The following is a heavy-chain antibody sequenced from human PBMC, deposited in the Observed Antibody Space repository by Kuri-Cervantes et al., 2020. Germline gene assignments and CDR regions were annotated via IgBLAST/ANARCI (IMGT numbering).Heavy chain of an antibody. J-gene: IGHJ4*02. V-gene: IGHV4-4*07. CDR3: ARRSSGYSVDVFDH. CDR1: GGSISSYY. Sequence: SQTLSLTCAVSGGSISSYYWSWIRQPAGKGLEWIGRIYTSGSTNYNPSLKSRVTISVDKSKNQFSLKLSSVTAADTAVYYCARRSSGYSVDVFDHWGQGTLVTVSS. D-gene: IGHD3-22*01. CDR2: IYTSGST.